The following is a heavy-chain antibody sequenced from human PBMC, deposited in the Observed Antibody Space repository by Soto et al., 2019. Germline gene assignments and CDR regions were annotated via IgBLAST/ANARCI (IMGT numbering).Heavy chain of an antibody. CDR3: ERYVTTVTNEGADYGREV. D-gene: IGHD4-17*01. J-gene: IGHJ6*02. CDR1: GGSISSYY. Sequence: PSETLSLTSTVSGGSISSYYWSWIRQPAGKGLEWIGRIYTSGSTNYNPSLKSRVTMSVDTSKNQFSLKLSSVTAADTAVYYCERYVTTVTNEGADYGREVWGQGTTVIV. V-gene: IGHV4-4*07. CDR2: IYTSGST.